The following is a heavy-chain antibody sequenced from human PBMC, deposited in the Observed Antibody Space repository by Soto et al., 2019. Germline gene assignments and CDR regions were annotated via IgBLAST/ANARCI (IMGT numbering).Heavy chain of an antibody. Sequence: GGSLRLSCAASGFTFSSYAMSWVRQTPGKGLEWVSAISGSGGSTYYADSVKGRFTISRDNSKNTLYLQMNSLRAEDTAVYYCAKVLPARVVVITEVDYWGQGTLVTVSS. CDR3: AKVLPARVVVITEVDY. V-gene: IGHV3-23*01. D-gene: IGHD3-22*01. J-gene: IGHJ4*02. CDR1: GFTFSSYA. CDR2: ISGSGGST.